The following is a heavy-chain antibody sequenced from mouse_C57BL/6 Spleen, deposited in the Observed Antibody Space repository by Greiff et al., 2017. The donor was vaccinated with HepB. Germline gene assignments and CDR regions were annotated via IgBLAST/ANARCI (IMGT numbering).Heavy chain of an antibody. D-gene: IGHD2-3*01. J-gene: IGHJ2*01. CDR2: ISSGSSTI. CDR1: GFTFSDYG. Sequence: EVMLVESGGGLVKPGGSLKLSCAASGFTFSDYGMHWVRQAPEKGLEWVAYISSGSSTIYYADTVKGRFIISRDNAKNTLFLQMTSLRSEDTAMYYCARQGGYYDYFDYWGQGTTLTVSS. V-gene: IGHV5-17*01. CDR3: ARQGGYYDYFDY.